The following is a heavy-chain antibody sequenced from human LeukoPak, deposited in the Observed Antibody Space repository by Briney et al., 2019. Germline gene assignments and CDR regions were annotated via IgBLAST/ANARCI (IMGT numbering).Heavy chain of an antibody. Sequence: QTGGSLRLSCAASGFTFSTYAMHWVRQAPGKGLEWVAVISYDGSSKYYADSVKGRFTISRDNSKNTLYLQMNSLRAEDTAVYYCAKDRVPLYGDLINWFDPWGQGTLVTVSS. CDR2: ISYDGSSK. CDR3: AKDRVPLYGDLINWFDP. V-gene: IGHV3-30*04. J-gene: IGHJ5*02. D-gene: IGHD4-17*01. CDR1: GFTFSTYA.